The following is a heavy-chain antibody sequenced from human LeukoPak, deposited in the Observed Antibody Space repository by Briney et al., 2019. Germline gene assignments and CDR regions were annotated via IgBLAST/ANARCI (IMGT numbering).Heavy chain of an antibody. CDR3: ARDYSGWSLDP. J-gene: IGHJ5*02. Sequence: GGSLRLSCVASGFILSSSEMNWVRQAPGKGLEWVSYISDGGKTKYSADSVKGRFIISRDNAKNSLYLQMNSLRAEDTAVYYCARDYSGWSLDPWGQGTLVTVSS. D-gene: IGHD5-12*01. V-gene: IGHV3-48*03. CDR1: GFILSSSE. CDR2: ISDGGKTK.